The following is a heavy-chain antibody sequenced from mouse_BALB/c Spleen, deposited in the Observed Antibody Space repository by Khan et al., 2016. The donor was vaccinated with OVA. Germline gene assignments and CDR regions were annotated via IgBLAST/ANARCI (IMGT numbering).Heavy chain of an antibody. CDR2: VDPFSGGT. J-gene: IGHJ3*01. D-gene: IGHD2-2*01. CDR1: GYSFTTYY. CDR3: TRHGYVAWFTY. Sequence: VQLKQSGPELMKPGASVKISCKASGYSFTTYYLHWVMQSHGESLEWIEYVDPFSGGTTYNQKFKGKATLTVDKSSSTAYMHLSNLTSEDSAVFYGTRHGYVAWFTYWGQGTLVTVSA. V-gene: IGHV1S135*01.